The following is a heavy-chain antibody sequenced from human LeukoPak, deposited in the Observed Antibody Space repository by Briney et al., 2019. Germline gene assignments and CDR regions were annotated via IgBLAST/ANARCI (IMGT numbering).Heavy chain of an antibody. CDR3: AYGGDAYKTGY. D-gene: IGHD5-24*01. Sequence: KPSETLSLTCTVSGGSINRNYWNWIRQPPGKGLEWIGCMYYSGSTNYNPSLKSRVTISLDTSKNQFSLKLSSATAADTAVYYCAYGGDAYKTGYWGQGNPVTGSS. CDR2: MYYSGST. V-gene: IGHV4-59*01. CDR1: GGSINRNY. J-gene: IGHJ4*02.